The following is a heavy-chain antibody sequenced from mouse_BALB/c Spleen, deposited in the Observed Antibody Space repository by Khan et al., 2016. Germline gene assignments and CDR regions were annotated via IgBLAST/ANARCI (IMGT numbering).Heavy chain of an antibody. CDR2: IYPGDGDT. CDR3: SRATPFAY. J-gene: IGHJ3*01. Sequence: QVQLKQSGAELVRPGSSVKISCKASDYAFSRYWMNWVKQRPGQGLEWIGQIYPGDGDTNYNGKFKGKATLTADKFSSTVYTQLSSLTSEDSAVYFCSRATPFAYWGQGTLVTVSA. D-gene: IGHD1-1*01. V-gene: IGHV1-80*01. CDR1: DYAFSRYW.